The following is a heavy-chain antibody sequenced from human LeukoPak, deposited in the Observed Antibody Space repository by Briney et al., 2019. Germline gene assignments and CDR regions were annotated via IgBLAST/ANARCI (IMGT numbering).Heavy chain of an antibody. CDR1: GGSISSGNYY. V-gene: IGHV4-39*01. J-gene: IGHJ6*03. Sequence: SSETLSLTCTVSGGSISSGNYYWGWIRQPPGQGLEWIGAIHDSGSTDYYSSLKRRVTISVDTSKTQFSLKLTSVTAADTAVYFCARHFYGTAYRNYYFYYMDVWGKGTTVTVSS. D-gene: IGHD3/OR15-3a*01. CDR3: ARHFYGTAYRNYYFYYMDV. CDR2: IHDSGST.